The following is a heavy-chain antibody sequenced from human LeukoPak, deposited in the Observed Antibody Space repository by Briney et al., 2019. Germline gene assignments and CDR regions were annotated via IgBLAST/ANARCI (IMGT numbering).Heavy chain of an antibody. Sequence: ASVKVSCKASGYTFTSYGISWVRQAPGQGLEWMGWISAYNGNTNYAQKLQGRVTMTTDTSTSTAYMELRSLRSDDTAVYYCARALNILYDSSANWAFDIWGQGTMVTVSS. D-gene: IGHD3-22*01. V-gene: IGHV1-18*01. CDR2: ISAYNGNT. J-gene: IGHJ3*02. CDR1: GYTFTSYG. CDR3: ARALNILYDSSANWAFDI.